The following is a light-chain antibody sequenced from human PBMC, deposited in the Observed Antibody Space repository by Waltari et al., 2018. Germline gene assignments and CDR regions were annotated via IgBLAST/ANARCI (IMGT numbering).Light chain of an antibody. Sequence: QSALTQPASVSGSPGQSITISCTGASRAVGLYNYVSWYQQHPGKVPKLMIYEVSNRPSGVSNRFSGSKSGNTASLTISGLQAEDEADYYCSSYTSSSTLVFGTGTKVTVL. CDR1: SRAVGLYNY. CDR3: SSYTSSSTLV. J-gene: IGLJ1*01. CDR2: EVS. V-gene: IGLV2-14*01.